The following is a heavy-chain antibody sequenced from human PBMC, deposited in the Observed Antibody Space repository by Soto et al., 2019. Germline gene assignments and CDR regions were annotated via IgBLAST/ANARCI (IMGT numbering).Heavy chain of an antibody. V-gene: IGHV4-34*01. D-gene: IGHD6-13*01. CDR1: GGSFSDYS. J-gene: IGHJ4*02. CDR3: ARVSRDGQQLAANDY. CDR2: INHSGST. Sequence: PSETLSLTCAVYGGSFSDYSWTWIRQPPGKGLEWIGEINHSGSTYYNPSLKSRVTISVDTSKNQFSLKLTSVTAADTAVYYCARVSRDGQQLAANDYWGQGTLVTVS.